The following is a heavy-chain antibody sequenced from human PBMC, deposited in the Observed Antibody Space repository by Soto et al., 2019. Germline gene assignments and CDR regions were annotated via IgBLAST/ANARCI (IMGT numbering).Heavy chain of an antibody. CDR1: RYTFTSYS. V-gene: IGHV1-18*01. Sequence: APVKPSSKASRYTFTSYSICWARQSTKQGLEWMGWISAYNGNTNYAQKLQGRVTMTTDTSTSTAYMELRNLRSDDTAVYYCARGVHSSSWLLNPYGYFDYWGQGTLVTVS. J-gene: IGHJ4*02. D-gene: IGHD6-13*01. CDR3: ARGVHSSSWLLNPYGYFDY. CDR2: ISAYNGNT.